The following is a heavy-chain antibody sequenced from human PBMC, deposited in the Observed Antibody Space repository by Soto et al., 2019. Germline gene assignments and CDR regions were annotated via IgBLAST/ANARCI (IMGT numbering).Heavy chain of an antibody. J-gene: IGHJ4*02. CDR3: AGGVWFGELSTDY. CDR1: GFTFSSYW. Sequence: GGSLRLSCAASGFTFSSYWMSWVRQAPGKGLEWVANIKQDGSEKYYVDSVKGRFTISRDNAKNSLYLQMNSLRAEDTAVYYCAGGVWFGELSTDYWGQGTLVTVSS. V-gene: IGHV3-7*01. CDR2: IKQDGSEK. D-gene: IGHD3-10*01.